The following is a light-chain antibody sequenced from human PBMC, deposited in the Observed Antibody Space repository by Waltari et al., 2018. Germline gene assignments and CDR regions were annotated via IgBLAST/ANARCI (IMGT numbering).Light chain of an antibody. CDR3: LQGSNWPHGT. CDR2: GAS. Sequence: EIVMTQSPATLSLSPGERATLSCRASESISSSLAWYQFKPGQAPRLLIYGASSRATGIPDRFSGSGSGTDFTLTISSLEPEDVGIYYCLQGSNWPHGTFGQGTKVEI. V-gene: IGKV3D-15*01. CDR1: ESISSS. J-gene: IGKJ1*01.